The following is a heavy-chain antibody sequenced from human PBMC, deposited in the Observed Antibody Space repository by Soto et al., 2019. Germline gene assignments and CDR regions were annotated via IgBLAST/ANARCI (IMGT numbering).Heavy chain of an antibody. CDR2: INHSGST. Sequence: SETLSLTCAVYGGSFSGYYWSWIRQPPGKGLEWIGEINHSGSTNYNPSLKSRVTISVDTSKNQFSLKLSSVTAADTAVYYCARGARWRSDYSNIEGVDWPYFDYWGQGTLVTVSS. CDR3: ARGARWRSDYSNIEGVDWPYFDY. V-gene: IGHV4-34*01. J-gene: IGHJ4*02. CDR1: GGSFSGYY. D-gene: IGHD4-4*01.